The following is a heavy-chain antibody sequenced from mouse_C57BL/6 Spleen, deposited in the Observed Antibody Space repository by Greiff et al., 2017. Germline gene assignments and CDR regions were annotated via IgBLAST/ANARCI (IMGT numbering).Heavy chain of an antibody. CDR2: IYPRDGST. V-gene: IGHV1-78*01. J-gene: IGHJ4*01. D-gene: IGHD2-3*01. CDR3: TRDGYPYAMDY. CDR1: GYTFTDHT. Sequence: VQLQQSDAELVKPGASVKISCKVSGYTFTDHTMHWMKQRPEQGLEWIGYIYPRDGSTKYNEKFKGKATLTADKSSSTAYMQLNSLSSEDSAVYFCTRDGYPYAMDYWGQGTSVTVSS.